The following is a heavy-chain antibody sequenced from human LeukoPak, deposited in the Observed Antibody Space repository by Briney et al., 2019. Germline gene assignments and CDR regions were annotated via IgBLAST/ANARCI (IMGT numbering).Heavy chain of an antibody. CDR1: GFTFSNYG. CDR3: AKGATYCSSTSCPDAFDI. Sequence: GGSLRLSCAASGFTFSNYGMDWVRQAPGKGLEWVAVIWYGESNKYYADSVKGRFTISRDNSKNTLYLQMNSLRAEDTAVYYCAKGATYCSSTSCPDAFDIWGQGTMVTVSS. V-gene: IGHV3-30*02. CDR2: IWYGESNK. J-gene: IGHJ3*02. D-gene: IGHD2-2*01.